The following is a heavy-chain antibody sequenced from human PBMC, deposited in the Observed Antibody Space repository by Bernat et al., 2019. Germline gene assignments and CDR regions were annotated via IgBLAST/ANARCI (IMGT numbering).Heavy chain of an antibody. Sequence: EVQLVESGGGLVQPGGSLKLSCAASGFTFSGSAMHWVRQASGKGLEWVGRIRTKTNNYATDYAASVRGRFTISRDDSTNTAYLQMNSLKVEDTAVYYCTRGPHDYADYAEFDPWDQGTLVTVSS. D-gene: IGHD4-17*01. CDR1: GFTFSGSA. J-gene: IGHJ5*02. V-gene: IGHV3-73*02. CDR2: IRTKTNNYAT. CDR3: TRGPHDYADYAEFDP.